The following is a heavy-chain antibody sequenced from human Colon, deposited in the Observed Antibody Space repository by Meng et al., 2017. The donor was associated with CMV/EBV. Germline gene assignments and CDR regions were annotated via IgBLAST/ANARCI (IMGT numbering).Heavy chain of an antibody. CDR1: GFTFTDCY. CDR2: VSNSGNTI. J-gene: IGHJ4*02. D-gene: IGHD3-22*01. CDR3: VRTYDSSGHFAFDF. Sequence: SGFTFTDCYMSWIRQAPGKGLEWIAYVSNSGNTIYSADSVKGRFTISRDNAKKSLSLQMNSLRAEDTAIYYCVRTYDSSGHFAFDFWGQGTLVTVSS. V-gene: IGHV3-11*01.